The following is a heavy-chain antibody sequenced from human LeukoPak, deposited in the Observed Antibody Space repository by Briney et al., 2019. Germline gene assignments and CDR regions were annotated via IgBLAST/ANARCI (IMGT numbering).Heavy chain of an antibody. CDR3: ARGAYPHYYAMDV. CDR2: MYSGGTT. Sequence: GGSLRLSCGASGFTVSSNYMSWVRQAPGKGLEWVSAMYSGGTTNYADSAKGRFTISRDNSKNAVDLQMSSLRDEDTAVYYCARGAYPHYYAMDVWGQGTTVTVSS. CDR1: GFTVSSNY. J-gene: IGHJ6*02. V-gene: IGHV3-53*01. D-gene: IGHD2-2*02.